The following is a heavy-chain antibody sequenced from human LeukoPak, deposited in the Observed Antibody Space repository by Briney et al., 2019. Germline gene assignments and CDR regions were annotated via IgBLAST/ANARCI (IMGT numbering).Heavy chain of an antibody. D-gene: IGHD3-16*01. CDR1: GYTFTSYG. Sequence: GASVKLSCKASGYTFTSYGISWVRQAPGQGLEWMGRISAYNGNTNYAEKLQGRVTITTDKSTNTPYMEMRSLRSEDTAVCYCTRTLGAVADSRYWFDPWGQGTLVTVSS. CDR3: TRTLGAVADSRYWFDP. V-gene: IGHV1-18*01. CDR2: ISAYNGNT. J-gene: IGHJ5*02.